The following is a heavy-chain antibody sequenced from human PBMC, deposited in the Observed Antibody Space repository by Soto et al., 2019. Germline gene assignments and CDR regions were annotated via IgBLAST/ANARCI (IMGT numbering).Heavy chain of an antibody. Sequence: GGSLRLSCAASGSTFSSYWMHWVRQAPGKGLVWVSRINSDGSSTSYADSVKGRFTISRDNAKNTLYLQMNSLRAEDTAVYYCARDAPKYSHWFDPWGQGTLVTVSS. V-gene: IGHV3-74*01. CDR1: GSTFSSYW. CDR3: ARDAPKYSHWFDP. J-gene: IGHJ5*02. D-gene: IGHD2-21*01. CDR2: INSDGSST.